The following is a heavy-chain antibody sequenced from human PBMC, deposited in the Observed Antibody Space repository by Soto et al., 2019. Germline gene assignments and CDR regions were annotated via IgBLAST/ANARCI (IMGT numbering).Heavy chain of an antibody. J-gene: IGHJ6*02. CDR1: GFTFSSYA. CDR2: ISYDGSNK. D-gene: IGHD5-12*01. CDR3: ASSVSTVAVSIVATIYYYYGMDV. Sequence: XGSLKLSCSASGFTFSSYAMHWVRQAPGKGLEWVAVISYDGSNKYYADSVKGRFTISRDNSKNTLYLQMNSLRAEDTAVYYCASSVSTVAVSIVATIYYYYGMDVWGQGHTVTVSS. V-gene: IGHV3-30-3*01.